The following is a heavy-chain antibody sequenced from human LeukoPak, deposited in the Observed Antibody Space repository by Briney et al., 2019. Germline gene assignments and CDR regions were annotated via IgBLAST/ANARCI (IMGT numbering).Heavy chain of an antibody. Sequence: SETLSLTCTVSGGSISSYYWSWIRQPPGKGLEWIGYIYYSGSTNYNPSLKSRVTISVDTSKNQFSLKLSSVTAADTAVYYCASTSYCGGDCYSIDYWGQGTLVTVSS. CDR3: ASTSYCGGDCYSIDY. V-gene: IGHV4-59*01. CDR2: IYYSGST. D-gene: IGHD2-21*02. J-gene: IGHJ4*02. CDR1: GGSISSYY.